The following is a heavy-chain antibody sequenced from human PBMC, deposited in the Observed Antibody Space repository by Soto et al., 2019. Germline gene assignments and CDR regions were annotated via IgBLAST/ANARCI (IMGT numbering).Heavy chain of an antibody. CDR2: IYYRGNT. CDR1: GGSIGTYY. Sequence: SETLSLTCTVSGGSIGTYYWSWIRQPPGKGLEWIGYIYYRGNTDYNPSLKSRVTISLDTSKNQFSLKLSSVTAADTAVYYCARHPGYYDILTGYTTYYFDYWGQGILVTV. CDR3: ARHPGYYDILTGYTTYYFDY. D-gene: IGHD3-9*01. V-gene: IGHV4-59*08. J-gene: IGHJ4*02.